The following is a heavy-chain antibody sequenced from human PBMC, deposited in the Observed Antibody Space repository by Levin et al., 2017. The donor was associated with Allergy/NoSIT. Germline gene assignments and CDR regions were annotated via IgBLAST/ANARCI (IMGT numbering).Heavy chain of an antibody. Sequence: SQTLSLTCAVYGGSFSAYYWSWLRQAPGKGLEWIGEINHSGSTNYNPSLKSRVTISVDTSKNQFSLKLSSVTAADTAVYYCAREGYGSGIDYWGQGALVTVSS. CDR3: AREGYGSGIDY. CDR2: INHSGST. D-gene: IGHD3-10*01. J-gene: IGHJ4*02. V-gene: IGHV4-34*01. CDR1: GGSFSAYY.